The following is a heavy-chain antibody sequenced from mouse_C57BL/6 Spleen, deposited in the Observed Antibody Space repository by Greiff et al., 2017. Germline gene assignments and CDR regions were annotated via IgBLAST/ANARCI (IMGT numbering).Heavy chain of an antibody. Sequence: QVHVKQSGAELVRPGTSVKVSCKASGYAFTNYLIEWVKQRPGQGLEWIGVINPGSGGPNYNEKFKGKATLTADKSSSTAYMQLSSLTSEDSAVYCCALITTVVASGGVWGTGTTVTVSS. CDR3: ALITTVVASGGV. CDR1: GYAFTNYL. J-gene: IGHJ1*03. CDR2: INPGSGGP. V-gene: IGHV1-54*01. D-gene: IGHD1-1*01.